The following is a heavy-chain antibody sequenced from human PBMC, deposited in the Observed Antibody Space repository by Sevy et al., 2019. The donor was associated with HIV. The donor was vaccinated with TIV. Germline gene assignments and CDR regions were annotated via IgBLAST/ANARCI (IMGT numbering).Heavy chain of an antibody. D-gene: IGHD5-18*01. V-gene: IGHV1-69*13. CDR2: IIPIFATV. J-gene: IGHJ6*02. CDR1: GGTFRQFP. Sequence: ASVKVSCKASGGTFRQFPISWVRQAPGQGLEWMGGIIPIFATVNYAERFQGRVTITADESTSKGYMELRRLRSEDTAIYFCARADKALDRPKFPPSYHYDLDVWGQGTTVTVSS. CDR3: ARADKALDRPKFPPSYHYDLDV.